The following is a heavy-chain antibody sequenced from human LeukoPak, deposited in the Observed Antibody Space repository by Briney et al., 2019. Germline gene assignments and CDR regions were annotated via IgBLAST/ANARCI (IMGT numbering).Heavy chain of an antibody. D-gene: IGHD3-10*01. CDR2: TYPRDSDT. CDR3: ARHSDVIGAI. Sequence: GESLKISCKASGYTFTHQWIGWVRQKSGSGLEWMGITYPRDSDTRYSPSFRGHVSISADTSINTAYLEWSRLGASDTAIYYCARHSDVIGAIWGQGTLVTVSS. CDR1: GYTFTHQW. J-gene: IGHJ4*02. V-gene: IGHV5-51*01.